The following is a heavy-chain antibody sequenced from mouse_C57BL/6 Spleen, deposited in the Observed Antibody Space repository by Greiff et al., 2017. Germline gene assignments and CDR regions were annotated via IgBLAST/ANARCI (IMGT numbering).Heavy chain of an antibody. CDR2: IHPNSGST. CDR1: GYTFTSYW. V-gene: IGHV1-64*01. CDR3: ARPYYGSSFYFDS. J-gene: IGHJ2*01. D-gene: IGHD1-1*01. Sequence: QVQLQQPGAELVKPGASVKLSCKASGYTFTSYWMHWVKQRPGQGLEWIGMIHPNSGSTNYNEKFKSKATLTVDKSSSTAYMQLSSLTSEDSAVYYCARPYYGSSFYFDSWGQGTTLTVSS.